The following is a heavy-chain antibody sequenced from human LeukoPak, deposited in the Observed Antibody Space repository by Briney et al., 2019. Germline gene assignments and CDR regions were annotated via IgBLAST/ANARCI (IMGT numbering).Heavy chain of an antibody. V-gene: IGHV4-59*01. J-gene: IGHJ4*02. Sequence: SKTLSLTRTVSGGSISNYYWSWIRQPPGKGLEWIGFVYYSGSTHYNPSLESRVTISVDVSKNQFSLKLSSVTTADTAVYYCARDSGKCTTTSCSDYLDYWGQGTLVTVSS. CDR2: VYYSGST. CDR3: ARDSGKCTTTSCSDYLDY. D-gene: IGHD2-2*01. CDR1: GGSISNYY.